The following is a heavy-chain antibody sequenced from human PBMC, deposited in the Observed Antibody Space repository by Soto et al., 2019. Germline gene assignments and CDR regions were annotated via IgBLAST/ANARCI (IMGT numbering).Heavy chain of an antibody. CDR2: ISWNSGSI. CDR1: GFTFDDYA. CDR3: AKAEPGVVVAATLDPFFDY. V-gene: IGHV3-9*01. D-gene: IGHD2-15*01. J-gene: IGHJ4*02. Sequence: EVQLVESGGGLVQPGRSLRLSCAASGFTFDDYAMHWVRQAPGKGLEWVSGISWNSGSIGYADSVKGRFTISRDNAKNSLYLQMNSLRAEDKALYYCAKAEPGVVVAATLDPFFDYWGQGTLVTVCS.